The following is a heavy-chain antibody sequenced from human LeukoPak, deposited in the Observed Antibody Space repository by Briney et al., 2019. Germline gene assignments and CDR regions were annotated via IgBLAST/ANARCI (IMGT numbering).Heavy chain of an antibody. CDR3: AREQQLVFDY. D-gene: IGHD6-13*01. Sequence: GGSLRLSCAASGFTFSSFWMSWVRQAPGKGLEWVSYISSSGSTIYYADSVKGRFTISRDNAKNSLYLQMNSLRAEDTAVYYCAREQQLVFDYWGQGTLVTVSS. J-gene: IGHJ4*02. CDR1: GFTFSSFW. CDR2: ISSSGSTI. V-gene: IGHV3-48*03.